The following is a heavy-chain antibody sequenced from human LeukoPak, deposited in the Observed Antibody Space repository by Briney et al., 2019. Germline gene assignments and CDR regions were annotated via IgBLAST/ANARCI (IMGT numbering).Heavy chain of an antibody. V-gene: IGHV3-30*01. J-gene: IGHJ4*02. CDR2: ISYDGSNK. CDR1: GFTFSSYA. CDR3: AGSRGAAAGIFDY. D-gene: IGHD6-13*01. Sequence: PGGSLRLSCAASGFTFSSYAMHWVRQAPGKGLEWVAVISYDGSNKYYADSVKGRFTISRDNSKNTLYLQMNSLRAEDTAVYYCAGSRGAAAGIFDYWGQGTLVTVSS.